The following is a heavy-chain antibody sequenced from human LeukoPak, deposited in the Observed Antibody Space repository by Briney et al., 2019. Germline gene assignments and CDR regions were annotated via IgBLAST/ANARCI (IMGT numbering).Heavy chain of an antibody. D-gene: IGHD6-13*01. CDR2: ISYDGSNK. V-gene: IGHV3-30*18. Sequence: GGSLRLSCAASGFTFSSYGMHWVRQAPGKGLEWVAVISYDGSNKYYADSVKGRFTISRDNSKNTLYLQMNSLRAEDTAVYYCAKDRDSEQQLVPDFDCWGQGTLVTVSS. CDR3: AKDRDSEQQLVPDFDC. J-gene: IGHJ4*02. CDR1: GFTFSSYG.